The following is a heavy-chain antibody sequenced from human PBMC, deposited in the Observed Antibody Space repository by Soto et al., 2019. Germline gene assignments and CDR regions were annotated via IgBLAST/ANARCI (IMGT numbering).Heavy chain of an antibody. Sequence: QVQLVESGGGVVQPGRSLRLSCAASGFTFSSYGMHWVRQAPGKGLEWVAVISYDGSNKYYADSVKGRFTISRDNSKNTLYLQMNSLRAEDTAVYYCAKDARGYSSGWYRIDDYWGQGTLVTVSS. J-gene: IGHJ4*02. CDR1: GFTFSSYG. CDR2: ISYDGSNK. D-gene: IGHD6-19*01. V-gene: IGHV3-30*18. CDR3: AKDARGYSSGWYRIDDY.